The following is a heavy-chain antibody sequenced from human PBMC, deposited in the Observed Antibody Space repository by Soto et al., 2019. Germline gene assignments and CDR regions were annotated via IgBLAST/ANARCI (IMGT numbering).Heavy chain of an antibody. CDR2: IWYDGSNK. V-gene: IGHV3-33*01. J-gene: IGHJ6*03. D-gene: IGHD5-12*01. Sequence: GGSLRLSCAASGFTFSSYGMHWVRQAPGKGLEWVAVIWYDGSNKYYADSVKGRFTISRDNSKNTRYLQMNSLRAEDTAVYYCARGSWDDVSGHYYMDVWGKGTTVTVSS. CDR3: ARGSWDDVSGHYYMDV. CDR1: GFTFSSYG.